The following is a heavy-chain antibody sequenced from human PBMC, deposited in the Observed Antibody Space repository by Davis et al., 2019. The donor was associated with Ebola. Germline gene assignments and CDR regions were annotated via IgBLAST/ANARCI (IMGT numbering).Heavy chain of an antibody. CDR3: ARATVTTPFMDV. V-gene: IGHV4-31*03. J-gene: IGHJ6*04. Sequence: PSETLSLTCTVSGGSISSGGYYWSWIRQHPGKGLEWIGYIYYSGSTYYNPSLKSRVTISVDTSKNQFSLKLSSVTAADTAVYYCARATVTTPFMDVWGKGTTVTVSS. CDR1: GGSISSGGYY. D-gene: IGHD4-17*01. CDR2: IYYSGST.